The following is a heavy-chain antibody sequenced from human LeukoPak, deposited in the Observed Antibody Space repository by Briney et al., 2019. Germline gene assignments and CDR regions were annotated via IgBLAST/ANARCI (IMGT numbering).Heavy chain of an antibody. CDR1: GYTFTSYG. CDR3: ARDVGYDYGYYYGMDV. J-gene: IGHJ6*02. D-gene: IGHD5-12*01. CDR2: ISAYNGNT. Sequence: ASVKVSCKASGYTFTSYGISWVRQAPGQGLEWMGWISAYNGNTNYAQMLQGRVTMTTDTSTSTAYMELRSLRSDDTAVYYCARDVGYDYGYYYGMDVWGQGTTVTVSS. V-gene: IGHV1-18*01.